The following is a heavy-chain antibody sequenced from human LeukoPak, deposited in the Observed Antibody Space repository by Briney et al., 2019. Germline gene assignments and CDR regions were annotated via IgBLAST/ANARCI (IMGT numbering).Heavy chain of an antibody. J-gene: IGHJ4*02. CDR1: GFTVSSNY. CDR3: ARDLGQITMVRGVIL. CDR2: IYSGGST. Sequence: GGSLRLSCAASGFTVSSNYMSWVRQAPGKGLEWVSVIYSGGSTYYADSVKGRFTISRDNSKNTLYLQMNSLRAEDTAVYYCARDLGQITMVRGVILWGQGTLVTVSS. V-gene: IGHV3-66*01. D-gene: IGHD3-10*01.